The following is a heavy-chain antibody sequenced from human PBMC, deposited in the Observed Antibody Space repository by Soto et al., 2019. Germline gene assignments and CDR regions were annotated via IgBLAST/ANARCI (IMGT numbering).Heavy chain of an antibody. J-gene: IGHJ4*02. V-gene: IGHV5-51*01. CDR1: GYSFTSYW. CDR2: IYPGDSDP. D-gene: IGHD5-18*01. Sequence: PXESLKIYCKGSGYSFTSYWIGWVCQMLGKGREWMGIIYPGDSDPRYSPSFQGQVTISAEKSISTAYLQWSSLKASDTAMYYCAGHRSYGQSYNFGYSGKGPLVTVSS. CDR3: AGHRSYGQSYNFGY.